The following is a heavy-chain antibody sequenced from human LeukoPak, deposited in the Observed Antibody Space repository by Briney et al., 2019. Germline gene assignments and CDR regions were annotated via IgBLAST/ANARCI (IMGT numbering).Heavy chain of an antibody. CDR2: ISYDGSNK. Sequence: GRPLRLSCAASGFTFSSYGMHWVRQAPGKGLEWVAVISYDGSNKYYADSVKGRFTISRDNSKNTLYLQMNSLRAEDTAVYYCANESPKRRWLQVDYWGQGTLVTVSS. CDR1: GFTFSSYG. J-gene: IGHJ4*02. D-gene: IGHD5-24*01. V-gene: IGHV3-30*18. CDR3: ANESPKRRWLQVDY.